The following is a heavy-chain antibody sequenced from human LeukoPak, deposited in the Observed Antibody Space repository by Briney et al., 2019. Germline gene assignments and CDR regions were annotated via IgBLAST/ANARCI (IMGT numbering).Heavy chain of an antibody. CDR3: ARYPTGVWGTNAFDI. D-gene: IGHD3-16*01. V-gene: IGHV4-4*07. Sequence: SETLSLTCTVSGGSISSYYWSWIRQPAGRGLEWIGRIYTSGSTNYNPSLKSRVTISVDTSKNQFSLKLSSVTAADTAVYYCARYPTGVWGTNAFDIWGQGTMVTVSS. CDR1: GGSISSYY. CDR2: IYTSGST. J-gene: IGHJ3*02.